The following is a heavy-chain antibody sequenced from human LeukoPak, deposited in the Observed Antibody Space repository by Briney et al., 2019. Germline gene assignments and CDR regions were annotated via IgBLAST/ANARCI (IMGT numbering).Heavy chain of an antibody. CDR2: IQIGGST. CDR3: ARELRYFDFYYYYYMDV. J-gene: IGHJ6*03. V-gene: IGHV4-61*09. CDR1: GGSISSGSYY. D-gene: IGHD3-9*01. Sequence: PSQTLSLTCTVSGGSISSGSYYWNWIQQRQPAGKGLEWIGHIQIGGSTNYNPSLKSRITISVDTSKNQFSLKLSSVTAADTAVYYCARELRYFDFYYYYYMDVWGKGTTVTVSS.